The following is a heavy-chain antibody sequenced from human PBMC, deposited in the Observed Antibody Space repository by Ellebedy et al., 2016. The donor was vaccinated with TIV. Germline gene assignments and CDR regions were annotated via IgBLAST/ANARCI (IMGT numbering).Heavy chain of an antibody. Sequence: GGSLRLSCAASGFGITDNFMSWARQAPGRGLEWVSLTYSDGTTHYAESVKGRFSISRDNSKNTRYLQMNSLRREDTALYYCARDHYDFWTGLDSSDVWGQGTLVTVSS. CDR2: TYSDGTT. CDR3: ARDHYDFWTGLDSSDV. D-gene: IGHD3-3*01. V-gene: IGHV3-66*01. J-gene: IGHJ3*01. CDR1: GFGITDNF.